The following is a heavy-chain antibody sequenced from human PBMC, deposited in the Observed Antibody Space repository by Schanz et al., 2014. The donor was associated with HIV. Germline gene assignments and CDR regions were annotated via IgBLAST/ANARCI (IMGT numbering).Heavy chain of an antibody. J-gene: IGHJ4*02. CDR2: IWYDGSNK. V-gene: IGHV3-33*01. CDR1: GFTFRSYG. Sequence: QVQLVESGGGVVQPGRSLRLSCAASGFTFRSYGMHWVRQAPGKGLEWVALIWYDGSNKIYADSVKGRFTISRDNSKNTLYLQMNSLRAEDTAVYYCVRGLLFQGFFDSWGQGALVTVSS. CDR3: VRGLLFQGFFDS. D-gene: IGHD3-10*01.